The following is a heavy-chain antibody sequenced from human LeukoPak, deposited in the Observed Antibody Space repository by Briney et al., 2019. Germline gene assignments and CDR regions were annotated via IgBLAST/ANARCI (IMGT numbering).Heavy chain of an antibody. Sequence: PGGSLRLSCAASGFTFSSYSMNWVRQAPGKGLEWVSSIRSSSYIYYADSVKGRFTISRDNAKNSLYLQMNSLRAEDTAVYYCARYSDAFDIWGQGTMVTVSS. D-gene: IGHD2-15*01. V-gene: IGHV3-21*01. CDR3: ARYSDAFDI. CDR2: IRSSSYI. CDR1: GFTFSSYS. J-gene: IGHJ3*02.